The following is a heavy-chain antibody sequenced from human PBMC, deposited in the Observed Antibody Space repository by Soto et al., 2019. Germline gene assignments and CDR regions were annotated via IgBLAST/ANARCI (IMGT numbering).Heavy chain of an antibody. D-gene: IGHD1-26*01. Sequence: GGSLRLSCAASGFTFSSYAMSWVRQAPGKGLEWVSAISGSGGSTYYADSVKGRFTISRDNSKNTLYLQMNSLRAEDTAVYYCARDRNIELKEGATNAFYWGQGTLVTVSS. CDR3: ARDRNIELKEGATNAFY. CDR1: GFTFSSYA. V-gene: IGHV3-23*01. CDR2: ISGSGGST. J-gene: IGHJ1*01.